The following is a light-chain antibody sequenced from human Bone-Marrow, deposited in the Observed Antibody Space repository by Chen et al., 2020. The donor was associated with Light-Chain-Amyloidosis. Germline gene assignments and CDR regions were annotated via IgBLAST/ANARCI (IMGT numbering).Light chain of an antibody. V-gene: IGLV3-25*03. CDR1: DLPTKY. CDR3: QSADSSGTYEVI. Sequence: SYVLTHPPSVSVSPGQTARLTCSGDDLPTKYAYWYQQKPGQAPVLGIHRDTERPSGISERFSGSSSGTTATLTISGVQAEDEADDHCQSADSSGTYEVIFGGGTKLTVL. CDR2: RDT. J-gene: IGLJ2*01.